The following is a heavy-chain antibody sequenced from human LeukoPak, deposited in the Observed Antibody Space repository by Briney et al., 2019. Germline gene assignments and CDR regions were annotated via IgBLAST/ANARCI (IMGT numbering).Heavy chain of an antibody. CDR3: AKRALVGAVDY. CDR1: GFTFSSYG. V-gene: IGHV3-30*18. D-gene: IGHD1-26*01. J-gene: IGHJ4*02. Sequence: QPGGSLRLSCAASGFTFSSYGMHWVRQAPGKGLEWVAVISYDGSNKYYADSVKGRFTISRDNSKNTLYLQMNSLRAEDTAVYYCAKRALVGAVDYWGQGTLVTVSS. CDR2: ISYDGSNK.